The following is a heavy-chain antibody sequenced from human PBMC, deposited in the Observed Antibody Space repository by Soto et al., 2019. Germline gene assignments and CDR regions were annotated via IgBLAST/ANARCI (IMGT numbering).Heavy chain of an antibody. D-gene: IGHD3-3*01. Sequence: PGGSLRLSCAASGFTFSDYYMSWIRQAPGKGLEWVSYISSSGSTIYYADSVKGRFTISRDNAKNSLYLQMNSLRAEDTAVYYCARDLSPDSNWFDPWGQGTLVTVSS. CDR1: GFTFSDYY. CDR3: ARDLSPDSNWFDP. CDR2: ISSSGSTI. J-gene: IGHJ5*02. V-gene: IGHV3-11*01.